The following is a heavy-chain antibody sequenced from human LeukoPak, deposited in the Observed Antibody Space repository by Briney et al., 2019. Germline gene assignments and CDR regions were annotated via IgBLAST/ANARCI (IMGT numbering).Heavy chain of an antibody. CDR3: AKWRRGHYYGSGTELDY. D-gene: IGHD3-10*01. CDR1: GFTFSTSG. Sequence: GGSLRLPCAASGFTFSTSGMHWVRQAPGKGLEWVAVISYDGSNTYYSDSVKGRFAISRDNSKNTLYLQMNSLRTEDTAVYYCAKWRRGHYYGSGTELDYWGQGTLVTVSS. J-gene: IGHJ4*02. CDR2: ISYDGSNT. V-gene: IGHV3-30*18.